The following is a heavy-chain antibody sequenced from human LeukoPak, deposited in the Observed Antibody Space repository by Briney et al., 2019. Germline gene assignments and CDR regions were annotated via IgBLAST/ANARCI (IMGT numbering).Heavy chain of an antibody. Sequence: GGSLRLSCAASGFTFSSYAMSWVRQAPGKGLEWVSGISGSGDNTYYADSVKGRFTISRDNSKDTLYVQVNSLGTEDTAAYYCAKGSYYDSSGSFYFDYWGQGTLVTVSS. D-gene: IGHD3-22*01. CDR1: GFTFSSYA. CDR3: AKGSYYDSSGSFYFDY. J-gene: IGHJ4*02. V-gene: IGHV3-23*01. CDR2: ISGSGDNT.